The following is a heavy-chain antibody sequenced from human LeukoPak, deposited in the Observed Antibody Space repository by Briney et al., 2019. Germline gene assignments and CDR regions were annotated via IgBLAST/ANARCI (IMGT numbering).Heavy chain of an antibody. CDR1: GGTFSSYA. CDR3: ATDIGPTYYYGSGSYH. J-gene: IGHJ4*02. CDR2: IIPILGIA. Sequence: SVKVSCKASGGTFSSYAISWVRQAPGQGLEWMGRIIPILGIANYAQKFQGRVTITADKSTSTAYMELSSLRSEDTAVYYCATDIGPTYYYGSGSYHWGQGTLVTVSP. V-gene: IGHV1-69*04. D-gene: IGHD3-10*01.